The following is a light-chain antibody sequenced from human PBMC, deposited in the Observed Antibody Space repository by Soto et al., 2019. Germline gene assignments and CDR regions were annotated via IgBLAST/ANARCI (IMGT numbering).Light chain of an antibody. V-gene: IGKV3-11*01. CDR3: QQRRNLPWT. J-gene: IGKJ1*01. CDR1: QSLFSN. CDR2: DAS. Sequence: EIVLTQSPATLSLSPGERATLSCRASQSLFSNLAWCQQKPGQAPRLLIYDASNRATGIPARFSGSGSGTDFTLTISSLEPEDFAIYYCQQRRNLPWTFGPGTKVEIK.